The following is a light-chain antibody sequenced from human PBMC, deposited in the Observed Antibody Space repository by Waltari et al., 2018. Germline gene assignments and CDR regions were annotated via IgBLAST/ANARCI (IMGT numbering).Light chain of an antibody. CDR3: MQGTHWYT. Sequence: DVVLTQSPLSLPVTLGQPASIPCRSSQSLVHGDGNTSLNWFYQRPGQSPRRLISKVSNRDSGVPDRFSGSGSGTDFTLKISRVEVEDVGIYYCMQGTHWYTFGQGTKLEIK. CDR1: QSLVHGDGNTS. V-gene: IGKV2-30*02. CDR2: KVS. J-gene: IGKJ2*01.